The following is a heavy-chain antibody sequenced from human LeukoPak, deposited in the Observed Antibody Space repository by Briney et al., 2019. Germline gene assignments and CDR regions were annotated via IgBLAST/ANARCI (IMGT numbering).Heavy chain of an antibody. J-gene: IGHJ6*02. CDR1: GGTFRSYV. V-gene: IGHV1-69*13. Sequence: GASVKVSCKASGGTFRSYVISWVRQAPGQGLEWMGGIIPIFGTANYTQKFQGRVTITADESTCTAYMELSSLRSADTAVYYCASTTPPPIAAPGTRGLGYYGMDVWGQGTTVTVSS. CDR3: ASTTPPPIAAPGTRGLGYYGMDV. CDR2: IIPIFGTA. D-gene: IGHD6-13*01.